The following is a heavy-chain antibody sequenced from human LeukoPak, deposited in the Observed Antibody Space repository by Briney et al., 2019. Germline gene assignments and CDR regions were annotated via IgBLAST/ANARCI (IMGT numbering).Heavy chain of an antibody. CDR2: ITASGTAM. D-gene: IGHD1-26*01. V-gene: IGHV3-48*02. CDR1: GFTFSSYS. CDR3: ASSGSYRFDY. J-gene: IGHJ4*02. Sequence: GGSLRLSCAASGFTFSSYSMNWVRQAPGKGLKWVSHITASGTAMFYADSVKGRFTISRDNAKNSLYLQMNSLRDEDTAVYYCASSGSYRFDYWGQGTLVTVSS.